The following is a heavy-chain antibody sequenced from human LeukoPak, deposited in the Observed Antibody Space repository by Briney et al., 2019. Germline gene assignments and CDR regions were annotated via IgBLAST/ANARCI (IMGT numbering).Heavy chain of an antibody. Sequence: PAETLSLTCAVYGGSFSGYYWSWIRQPPGKGLEWIGEINHSGSTNYNTSLKSRVTISVDTSKNQFSLTLSSVTAADTAVYYCARGSAPRYYYYYYMDVWGKGTTVTVSS. CDR3: ARGSAPRYYYYYYMDV. CDR1: GGSFSGYY. CDR2: INHSGST. J-gene: IGHJ6*03. V-gene: IGHV4-34*01. D-gene: IGHD6-6*01.